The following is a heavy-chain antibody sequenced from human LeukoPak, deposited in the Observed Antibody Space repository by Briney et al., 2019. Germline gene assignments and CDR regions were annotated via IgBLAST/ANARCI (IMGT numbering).Heavy chain of an antibody. V-gene: IGHV6-1*01. Sequence: SQTLSLTCAISGDSVSSNSAAWNWIRQSPSRGLEWLGRTYYRSKWYNDYAVSVKSRITINPDTSKNQFSLQLNSVTPEDTAVYYCARGQRAHVEWSSYVDVWGKGTTVTVSS. J-gene: IGHJ6*03. CDR2: TYYRSKWYN. D-gene: IGHD3-3*01. CDR3: ARGQRAHVEWSSYVDV. CDR1: GDSVSSNSAA.